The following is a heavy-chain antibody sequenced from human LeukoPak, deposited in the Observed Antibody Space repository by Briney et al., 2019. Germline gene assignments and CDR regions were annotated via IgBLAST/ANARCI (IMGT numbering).Heavy chain of an antibody. CDR2: VNRDGSET. Sequence: GGSLRLSCAASGFTLSNHWMAWVRQVPGRGPEWVANVNRDGSETYYLDSVKGRFTISKDNAKNSLYLQMNSLRAEDTALYHCARNNGMDVWGQGTTVIVSS. J-gene: IGHJ6*02. CDR3: ARNNGMDV. CDR1: GFTLSNHW. V-gene: IGHV3-7*03.